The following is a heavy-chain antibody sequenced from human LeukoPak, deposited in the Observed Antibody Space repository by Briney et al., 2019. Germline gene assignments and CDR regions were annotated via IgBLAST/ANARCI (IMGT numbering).Heavy chain of an antibody. CDR2: VNRDGSET. Sequence: GGSLRLSCAASGFTLSNHWMAWVRQVPGRGPEWVANVNRDGSETYYLDSVKGRFTISKDNAKNSLYLQMNSLRAEDTALYHCARNNGMDVWGQGTTVIVSS. J-gene: IGHJ6*02. CDR3: ARNNGMDV. CDR1: GFTLSNHW. V-gene: IGHV3-7*03.